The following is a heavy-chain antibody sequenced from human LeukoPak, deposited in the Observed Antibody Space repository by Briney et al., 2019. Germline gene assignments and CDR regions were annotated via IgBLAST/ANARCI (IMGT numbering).Heavy chain of an antibody. Sequence: SVNVSCQASVYTFTGSYMHWVGQAPCRGRAGMGWINPNSCVTKYALKVKGRVTMTRDTSINTAYMELSRLRSDDTAVYYCARGDGNSWTNFDFWGQGTLVTVSS. CDR1: VYTFTGSY. V-gene: IGHV1-2*02. J-gene: IGHJ4*02. CDR2: INPNSCVT. CDR3: ARGDGNSWTNFDF. D-gene: IGHD6-13*01.